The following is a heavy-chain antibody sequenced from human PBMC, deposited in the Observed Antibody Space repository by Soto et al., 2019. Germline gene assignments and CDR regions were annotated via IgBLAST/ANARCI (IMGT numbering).Heavy chain of an antibody. CDR1: GGTFSRYA. Sequence: QVQLVQSGAEVKKPGSSVKVSCKASGGTFSRYAISWVRQAPGQGLEWMGGIIPIFGTANYAQKFQGRVTITADESTSTAYMELSSLRSEDTAVYYCXXQGXXXXXXXYGMDVWGQGTTVTVSS. CDR2: IIPIFGTA. V-gene: IGHV1-69*12. J-gene: IGHJ6*02. CDR3: XXQGXXXXXXXYGMDV.